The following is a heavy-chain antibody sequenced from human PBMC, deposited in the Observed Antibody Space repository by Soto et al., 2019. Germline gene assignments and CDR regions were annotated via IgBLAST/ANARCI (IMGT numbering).Heavy chain of an antibody. CDR1: GGTFSSYA. CDR3: ARADTIFGVVPSPRYYGIDV. Sequence: GASVKVSCKASGGTFSSYAISWVRQAPGQGLEWMGGIIPIFGTANYAQKFQGRVTITADESTSTAYMELSSLRSEDTAVYYCARADTIFGVVPSPRYYGIDVWGQGTTVTVSS. D-gene: IGHD3-3*01. V-gene: IGHV1-69*13. CDR2: IIPIFGTA. J-gene: IGHJ6*02.